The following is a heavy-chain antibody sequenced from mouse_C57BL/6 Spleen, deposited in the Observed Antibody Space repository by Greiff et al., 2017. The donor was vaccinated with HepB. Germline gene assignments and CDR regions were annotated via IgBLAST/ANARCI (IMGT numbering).Heavy chain of an antibody. CDR3: AREGLGRVFDY. D-gene: IGHD4-1*01. J-gene: IGHJ2*01. Sequence: QVQLQQSGPELVKPGASVKISCKASGYAFSISWMNWVKQRPGKGLEWIGRIYPGDGDTNYNGKFKGKATLTADKSSSTAYMQLSSLTSEDSAVYFCAREGLGRVFDYWGQGTTLTVSS. V-gene: IGHV1-82*01. CDR1: GYAFSISW. CDR2: IYPGDGDT.